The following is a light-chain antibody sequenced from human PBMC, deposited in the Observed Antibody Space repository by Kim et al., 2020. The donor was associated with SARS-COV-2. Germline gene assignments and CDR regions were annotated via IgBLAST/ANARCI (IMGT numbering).Light chain of an antibody. CDR2: DVS. CDR3: QQFNNYPPT. V-gene: IGKV1D-13*01. J-gene: IGKJ5*01. Sequence: ASLGDRFTITCRASQGISSALAWYQQKPGKAPKLLIYDVSSLESGVPSRFSGSGSGTDFTLTISSLQPEDFATYYCQQFNNYPPTFGQGTRLEIK. CDR1: QGISSA.